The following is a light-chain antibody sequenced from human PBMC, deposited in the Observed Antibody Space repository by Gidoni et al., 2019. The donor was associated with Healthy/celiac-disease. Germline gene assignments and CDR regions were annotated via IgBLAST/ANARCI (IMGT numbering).Light chain of an antibody. Sequence: DIQMTQSPSSLSASVVDRVTITCQASPDISNYLNWYQQKPGHAPKLLIYDATNLETGVPSRFSGSGSGTYFTFTISSLQPEYIATYYCQQYGNPFTFGGGTKVEIK. J-gene: IGKJ4*01. CDR1: PDISNY. CDR3: QQYGNPFT. CDR2: DAT. V-gene: IGKV1-33*01.